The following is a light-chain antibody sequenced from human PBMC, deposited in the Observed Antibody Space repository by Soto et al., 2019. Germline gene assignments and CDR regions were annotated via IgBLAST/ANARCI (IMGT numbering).Light chain of an antibody. Sequence: QSALTQPACVSGSPGQSITISCIGTSSDVGGYNYVSWYQQHPGKAPKLMIYEVSNRPSGVSNRFSGSKSGNTASLTISGLQAEDEADYYCSSYTSSNTLVFGGGTKVTVL. CDR1: SSDVGGYNY. V-gene: IGLV2-14*01. CDR3: SSYTSSNTLV. J-gene: IGLJ3*02. CDR2: EVS.